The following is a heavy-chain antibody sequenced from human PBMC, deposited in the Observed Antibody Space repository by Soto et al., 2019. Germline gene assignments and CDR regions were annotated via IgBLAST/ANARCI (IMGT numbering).Heavy chain of an antibody. CDR3: VKDLRVGYEWTHA. V-gene: IGHV3-23*01. Sequence: DVQLLESGGDLVQPGGSLRLSCAASGFIFSNYAMSWVRQAPGKGLEWVSLIRGSGGPTNYANSVTGRFTVSRDNSKNLLLLQVTSLRAEDTAVYYCVKDLRVGYEWTHAWGQGTLVTVSS. CDR1: GFIFSNYA. CDR2: IRGSGGPT. D-gene: IGHD5-12*01. J-gene: IGHJ5*02.